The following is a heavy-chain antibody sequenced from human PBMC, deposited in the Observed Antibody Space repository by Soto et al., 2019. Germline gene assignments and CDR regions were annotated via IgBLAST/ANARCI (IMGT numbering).Heavy chain of an antibody. CDR1: GGSISSYY. V-gene: IGHV4-59*01. J-gene: IGHJ6*02. CDR2: IYYSGST. Sequence: SETLSLTCTVSGGSISSYYWSWIQQPPGKGLEWIGYIYYSGSTNYNPSLKSRVTISVDTSKNQFSLKLSSVTAADTAVYYCARDRNWNYGRDYYYGMDVWGQGTTVIVSS. D-gene: IGHD1-7*01. CDR3: ARDRNWNYGRDYYYGMDV.